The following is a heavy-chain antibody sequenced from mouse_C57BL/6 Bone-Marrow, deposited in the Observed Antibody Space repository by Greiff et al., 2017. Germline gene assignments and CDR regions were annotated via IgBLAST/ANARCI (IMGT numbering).Heavy chain of an antibody. J-gene: IGHJ3*01. CDR2: IAPSASYT. Sequence: QVQLQQPGAELVKPGASVKLSCKASGYTFTSYWMQWVKQRPGQGLEWIGEIAPSASYTNYNQQFKGKATLTVDTSSSTAYMQRSSLTSEDSAVYYCARSGGYYAWFAYWGQGTLVTVSA. V-gene: IGHV1-50*01. D-gene: IGHD2-3*01. CDR1: GYTFTSYW. CDR3: ARSGGYYAWFAY.